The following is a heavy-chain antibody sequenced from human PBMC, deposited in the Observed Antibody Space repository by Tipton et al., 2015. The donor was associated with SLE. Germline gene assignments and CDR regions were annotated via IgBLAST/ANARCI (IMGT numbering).Heavy chain of an antibody. V-gene: IGHV4-59*13. J-gene: IGHJ3*02. CDR1: GGSINSYY. Sequence: TLSLTCTVSGGSINSYYWSWIRQPPGKGLEWIGYIYYSGSTNYNPSLKSRVTISVDTSKDQFSLKLSSVTTADTAVYYCARDSPGDFDWFDAFDIWGQGTMVTVSS. D-gene: IGHD3-9*01. CDR2: IYYSGST. CDR3: ARDSPGDFDWFDAFDI.